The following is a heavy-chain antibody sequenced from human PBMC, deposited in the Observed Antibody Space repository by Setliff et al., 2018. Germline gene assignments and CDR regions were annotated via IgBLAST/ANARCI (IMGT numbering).Heavy chain of an antibody. J-gene: IGHJ4*02. CDR1: GFTFSSYW. V-gene: IGHV3-7*01. Sequence: RLSCVASGFTFSSYWMTWVRQVPRKGLEYVASIKHDGSEKYYVDSVRGRFTISRDSAKNSLYLQMDSLRDEDTAVYYCARWRSSSPDDFWGQGTLVTVSS. D-gene: IGHD6-6*01. CDR2: IKHDGSEK. CDR3: ARWRSSSPDDF.